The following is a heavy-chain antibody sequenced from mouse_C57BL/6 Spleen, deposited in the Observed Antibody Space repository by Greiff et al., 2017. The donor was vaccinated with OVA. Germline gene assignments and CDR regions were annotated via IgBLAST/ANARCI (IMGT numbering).Heavy chain of an antibody. V-gene: IGHV1-55*01. CDR2: IYPGSGST. CDR1: GYTFTSYW. Sequence: QVQLQQSGAELVKPGASVKMSCKASGYTFTSYWITWVKQRPGQGLEWIGDIYPGSGSTNYNEKFKSKATLTVDTSSSTAYMQLSSLTSEDSAVYYCASRYDYQYYFDYWGQGTTLTVSS. J-gene: IGHJ2*01. D-gene: IGHD2-4*01. CDR3: ASRYDYQYYFDY.